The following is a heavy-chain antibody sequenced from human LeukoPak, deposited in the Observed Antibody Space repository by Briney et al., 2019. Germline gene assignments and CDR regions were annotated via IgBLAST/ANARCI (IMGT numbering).Heavy chain of an antibody. J-gene: IGHJ4*02. Sequence: PGGSLRLSCAASGFTFSSYAMSWVRQAPGKGPEWVSAISGSGGSTYYADSVKGRFTISRDNSKNTLYLQMNSLRAEDTAVYYCAKDRVNGWYEDYWGQGTLVTVSS. CDR3: AKDRVNGWYEDY. CDR1: GFTFSSYA. V-gene: IGHV3-23*01. CDR2: ISGSGGST. D-gene: IGHD6-19*01.